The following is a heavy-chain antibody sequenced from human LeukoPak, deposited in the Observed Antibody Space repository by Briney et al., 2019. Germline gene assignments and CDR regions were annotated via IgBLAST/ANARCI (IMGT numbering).Heavy chain of an antibody. V-gene: IGHV6-1*01. D-gene: IGHD1-14*01. CDR3: TRSRDEALRTFDH. J-gene: IGHJ4*02. CDR1: GDSVSSNSVA. CDR2: TYSRSKWYN. Sequence: SQTLSLTCAISGDSVSSNSVAWNWIRQSPSRGLEWLGRTYSRSKWYNDYAVSVKSRISINPDTSKNQFSLQLNSVTAEDTAVYYRTRSRDEALRTFDHWGQGTLVTVSS.